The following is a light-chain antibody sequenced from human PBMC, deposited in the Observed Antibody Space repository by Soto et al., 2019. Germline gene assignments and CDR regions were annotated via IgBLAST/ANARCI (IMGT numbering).Light chain of an antibody. J-gene: IGKJ1*01. Sequence: DTKLTQSPSTVSSSVGDRVTIPCRASQSIGSWLAWYQHKPGKAPKLLIYAASSLESGVPSRFSGSGSGTEFTLTISSLQPEDFATYYCQQGYTTPRTFGQGTKVDIK. CDR1: QSIGSW. CDR2: AAS. V-gene: IGKV1-39*01. CDR3: QQGYTTPRT.